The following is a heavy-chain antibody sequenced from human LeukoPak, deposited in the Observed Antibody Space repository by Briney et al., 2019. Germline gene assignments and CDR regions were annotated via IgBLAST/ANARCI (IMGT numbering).Heavy chain of an antibody. CDR3: AKDSRGTTTTIYYFDC. V-gene: IGHV3-23*01. D-gene: IGHD4-17*01. CDR2: ISGGGSYT. Sequence: GGSLRLSCAASGFIFKSAWMDWVRQAPGKGLEWVSGISGGGSYTYYADPVKGRFTISRDNSKNTLSLQMNSLRAEDTAVYYCAKDSRGTTTTIYYFDCWGQGTLVTVSS. J-gene: IGHJ4*02. CDR1: GFIFKSAW.